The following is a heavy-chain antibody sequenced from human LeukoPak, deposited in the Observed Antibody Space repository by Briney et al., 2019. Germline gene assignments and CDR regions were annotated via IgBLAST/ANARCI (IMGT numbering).Heavy chain of an antibody. Sequence: GGSLRLSCVASGFTFSSYVMNWVRRAPGKGLEWVSAISGNGGSTYYADSVKGRFTISRDNSKNTLSLQMNSLRAEDTAVYYCAKGLELWLTYFDHWGQGTLVTASS. CDR1: GFTFSSYV. V-gene: IGHV3-23*01. J-gene: IGHJ4*02. CDR3: AKGLELWLTYFDH. D-gene: IGHD3-16*01. CDR2: ISGNGGST.